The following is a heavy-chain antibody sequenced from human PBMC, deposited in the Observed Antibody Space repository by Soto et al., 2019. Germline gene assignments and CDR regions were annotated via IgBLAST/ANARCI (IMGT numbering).Heavy chain of an antibody. CDR1: GFTFSSYG. D-gene: IGHD2-2*03. Sequence: PGGSLRLSCAASGFTFSSYGMHWVRQAPGKGLEWVAVISYDGSNKYYADSVKGRFTISRDNSKNTLYLQMNSLRAEDTAVYYCAKDRMDIVLVPADPYYYYYGMDVWGQGTTVTVSS. J-gene: IGHJ6*02. V-gene: IGHV3-30*18. CDR3: AKDRMDIVLVPADPYYYYYGMDV. CDR2: ISYDGSNK.